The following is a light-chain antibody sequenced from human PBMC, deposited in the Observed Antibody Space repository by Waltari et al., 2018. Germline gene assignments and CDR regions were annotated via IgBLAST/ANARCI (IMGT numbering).Light chain of an antibody. CDR1: SLRRYY. V-gene: IGLV3-19*01. CDR2: GKN. Sequence: SSELTQDPAVSVALGQTVRITCQGDSLRRYYATWNQQNSGQAPLLVIYGKNNRPSGISERFSGSTSGNTASLTITGAQAEDEADYYCNSRDSSGNHVLFGGGTKLTVL. J-gene: IGLJ3*02. CDR3: NSRDSSGNHVL.